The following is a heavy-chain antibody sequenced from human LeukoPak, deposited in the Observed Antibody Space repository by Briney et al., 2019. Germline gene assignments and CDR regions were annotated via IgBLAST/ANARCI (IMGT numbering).Heavy chain of an antibody. J-gene: IGHJ6*03. CDR1: GYTFTSYG. CDR3: ARAGERTAMVDYYYYYMDV. CDR2: INPNSGGT. Sequence: AASVKVSCKASGYTFTSYGISWVRQAPGQGLEWMGWINPNSGGTNYAQKFQGRVTTTRDTSISTAYMELSRLRSDDTAVYYCARAGERTAMVDYYYYYMDVLGKGTTVTVSS. V-gene: IGHV1-2*02. D-gene: IGHD5-18*01.